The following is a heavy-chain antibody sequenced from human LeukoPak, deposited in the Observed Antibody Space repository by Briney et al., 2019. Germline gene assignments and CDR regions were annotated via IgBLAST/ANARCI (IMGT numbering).Heavy chain of an antibody. V-gene: IGHV3-23*01. Sequence: GGSLRLSCAASGFTFSSYAMSWVRQAPGKGLEWVSAISGSGGSTYYADSVKGRFTISRDNSKNTLYLQMNSLRAEDTAVYYCARPDNDYGDYGDYWGQGTLVTVSS. D-gene: IGHD4-17*01. CDR2: ISGSGGST. CDR3: ARPDNDYGDYGDY. CDR1: GFTFSSYA. J-gene: IGHJ4*02.